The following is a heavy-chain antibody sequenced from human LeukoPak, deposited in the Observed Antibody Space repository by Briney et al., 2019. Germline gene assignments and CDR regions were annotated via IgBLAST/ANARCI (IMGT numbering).Heavy chain of an antibody. D-gene: IGHD4-4*01. CDR2: IYYSGST. CDR3: ASSVSDYTFDY. J-gene: IGHJ4*02. CDR1: GGSISSGGYY. Sequence: SETLPLTCTVSGGSISSGGYYWSWIRQHPGKGLEWIGYIYYSGSTYYNPSLKSRVTISVDTSKNQFSLKLSSVTAADTAVYYCASSVSDYTFDYWGQGTLVTVSS. V-gene: IGHV4-31*03.